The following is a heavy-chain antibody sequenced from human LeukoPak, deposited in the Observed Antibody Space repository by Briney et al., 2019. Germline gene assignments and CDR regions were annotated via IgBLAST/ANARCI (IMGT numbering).Heavy chain of an antibody. V-gene: IGHV6-1*01. D-gene: IGHD2-2*01. CDR1: GDSVSINSVT. CDR3: ARRLTQYDCFDP. Sequence: SQTLSLTFAISGDSVSINSVTWNWIRQSPSRGLEWLGRTYYRSTWYNDYAVSVRGRITVNPDTSKNQFSLHLTSVTPEDTAVYYCARRLTQYDCFDPWGQGILVTVSS. CDR2: TYYRSTWYN. J-gene: IGHJ5*02.